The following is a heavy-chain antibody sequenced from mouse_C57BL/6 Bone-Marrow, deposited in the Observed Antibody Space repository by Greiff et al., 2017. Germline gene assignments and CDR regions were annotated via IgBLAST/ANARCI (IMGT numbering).Heavy chain of an antibody. D-gene: IGHD2-3*01. CDR1: GFNIKDDY. Sequence: VQLQQSGAELVRPGASVKLSCTASGFNIKDDYMHWVKQRPEQGLEWIGWIDPENGDTEYASKFQGKATITADTSSNTAYLQLSSLTSEDTAVYYCTTRWLLRYFDVWGTGTTVTVSS. J-gene: IGHJ1*03. CDR2: IDPENGDT. CDR3: TTRWLLRYFDV. V-gene: IGHV14-4*01.